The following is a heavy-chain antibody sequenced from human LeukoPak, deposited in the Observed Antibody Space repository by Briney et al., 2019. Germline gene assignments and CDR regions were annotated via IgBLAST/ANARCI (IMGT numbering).Heavy chain of an antibody. Sequence: GGSLRLSCAASGFTFSSYAMSWVRQAPGKGLEWVSVIYSGGSTYYADSVKGRFTISRDNSKKTLYLQMNSLRAEDTAVYYCATASGYSYGPMEHWGQGTLVAVSS. J-gene: IGHJ4*02. CDR2: IYSGGST. CDR3: ATASGYSYGPMEH. V-gene: IGHV3-23*03. CDR1: GFTFSSYA. D-gene: IGHD5-18*01.